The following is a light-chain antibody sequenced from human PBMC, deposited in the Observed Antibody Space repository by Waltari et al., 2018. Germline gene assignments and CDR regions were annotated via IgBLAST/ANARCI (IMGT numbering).Light chain of an antibody. Sequence: DIVMTQYPDSLAVSLGGRATINCKSSQSVLYSSNNKNYLAWYQQKPGQPPKLLIYWASTRESGVPDRFSGSGSGTDFTLTISSLQAEDVAVYYCQQYYSTLWTFGQGTKVGIK. CDR3: QQYYSTLWT. CDR1: QSVLYSSNNKNY. V-gene: IGKV4-1*01. J-gene: IGKJ1*01. CDR2: WAS.